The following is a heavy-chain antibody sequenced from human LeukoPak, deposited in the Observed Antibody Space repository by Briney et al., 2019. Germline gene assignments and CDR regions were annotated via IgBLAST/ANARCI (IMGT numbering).Heavy chain of an antibody. Sequence: SETLSLTCTVSGGSISSSSYYWGWIRQPPGKGLEWIGSIYYSGSTYYNPSLKSRVTISVDTSKNQFSLKLSSVTAADTAVYYCARRFYYYYYMDVWGKGTTVTISS. CDR3: ARRFYYYYYMDV. CDR2: IYYSGST. J-gene: IGHJ6*03. V-gene: IGHV4-39*07. CDR1: GGSISSSSYY.